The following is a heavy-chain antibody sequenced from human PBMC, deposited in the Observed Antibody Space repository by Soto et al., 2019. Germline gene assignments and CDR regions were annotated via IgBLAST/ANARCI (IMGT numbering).Heavy chain of an antibody. CDR2: FGGNGGST. D-gene: IGHD6-25*01. V-gene: IGHV3-23*01. Sequence: GGSLRLSCAASGFTFSNYAMTWVRQAPGKGLEWVSTFGGNGGSTYYADSVKGRFTISRDNTKNTLYLQMNSLRAEDTAVYYCAPQQRLIHWGAFDYWGQGTLVTVSS. CDR3: APQQRLIHWGAFDY. CDR1: GFTFSNYA. J-gene: IGHJ4*02.